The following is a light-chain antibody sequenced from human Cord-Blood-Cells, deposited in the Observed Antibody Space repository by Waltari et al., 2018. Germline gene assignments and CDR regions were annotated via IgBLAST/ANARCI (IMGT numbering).Light chain of an antibody. V-gene: IGKV4-1*01. CDR2: WAS. J-gene: IGKJ4*01. CDR3: QQYYSTPLT. CDR1: QSVLYSSNNKNY. Sequence: DIVMTQSPDSLAVSLGERATINCKSSQSVLYSSNNKNYLAWYHQKPGQPPKLLIYWASTRESGVPDRFSDSGSGTDLTLTISSLQAEDVAVYYCQQYYSTPLTFGGGTKVEIK.